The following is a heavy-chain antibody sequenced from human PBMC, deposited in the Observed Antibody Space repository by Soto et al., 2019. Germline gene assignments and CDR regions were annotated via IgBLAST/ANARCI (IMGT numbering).Heavy chain of an antibody. J-gene: IGHJ4*02. Sequence: SETLSLTCAVYGGSFSGYYWSWIRQPPGKGLEWIGEINHSGSTNYNPSLKSRVTISVDTSKNQFSLKLSSVTAADTAVYYCARGVEFEGVIVNGGYYFDYWGQGTLVTVSS. V-gene: IGHV4-34*01. CDR1: GGSFSGYY. CDR2: INHSGST. CDR3: ARGVEFEGVIVNGGYYFDY. D-gene: IGHD3-16*02.